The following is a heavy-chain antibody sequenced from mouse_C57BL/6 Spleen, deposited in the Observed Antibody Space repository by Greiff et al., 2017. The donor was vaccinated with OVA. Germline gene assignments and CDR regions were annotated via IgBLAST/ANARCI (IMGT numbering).Heavy chain of an antibody. J-gene: IGHJ2*01. CDR3: TITTVVEGNYFDY. Sequence: LVESGAELVRPGASVTLSCKASGYTFTDYEMHWVKQTPVHGLEWIGAIDPETGGTAYNQKFKGKAILTADKSSSTAYMELRSLTSEDSAVYYCTITTVVEGNYFDYWGQGTTLTVSS. CDR1: GYTFTDYE. D-gene: IGHD1-1*01. CDR2: IDPETGGT. V-gene: IGHV1-15*01.